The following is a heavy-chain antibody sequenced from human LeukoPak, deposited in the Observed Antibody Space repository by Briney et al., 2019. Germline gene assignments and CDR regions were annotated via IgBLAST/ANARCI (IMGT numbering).Heavy chain of an antibody. CDR3: ARNPTVAGRQRGFDP. Sequence: APVKVSCKAPGYTFTGYCMHWVRQAPGQGLEWMGWINPNSGGTNYAQKFQGRVTMTRDTSISTAYMELSRLRSDDTAVYYCARNPTVAGRQRGFDPWGQGTLVTVSS. V-gene: IGHV1-2*02. J-gene: IGHJ5*02. CDR1: GYTFTGYC. D-gene: IGHD6-19*01. CDR2: INPNSGGT.